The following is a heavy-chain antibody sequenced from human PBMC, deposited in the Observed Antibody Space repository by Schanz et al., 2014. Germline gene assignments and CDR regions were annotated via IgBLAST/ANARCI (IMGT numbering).Heavy chain of an antibody. V-gene: IGHV3-23*04. CDR2: VTTGGGA. D-gene: IGHD3-22*01. CDR3: AKDSNYDGSGYNDAFDI. J-gene: IGHJ3*02. Sequence: EVQLVESGGTLVQPGGSLRLSCAGSELTLSTHAMTWVRQAPGKGLEWVSTVTTGGGAFYADSVKGRFTVSRDNSKNTLYLQMNSLRAEDTAVYYCAKDSNYDGSGYNDAFDIWGQGTMVTVSS. CDR1: ELTLSTHA.